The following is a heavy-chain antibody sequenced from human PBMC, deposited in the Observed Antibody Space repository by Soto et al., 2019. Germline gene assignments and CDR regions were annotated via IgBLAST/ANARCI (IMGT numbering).Heavy chain of an antibody. D-gene: IGHD2-15*01. J-gene: IGHJ4*02. V-gene: IGHV3-23*01. CDR1: GFTFSNYA. Sequence: EVQLLESGGGLVQPGGSLRLSCTASGFTFSNYAMNWVRQAPGKGLAWVSAISGSGGHIYYTDSVKGRFTISRDNSKDTLYLQMNSLRAEDTAVYYCVKDSRHLGYCDGGSCYFDYWGQGTLVTVSS. CDR2: ISGSGGHI. CDR3: VKDSRHLGYCDGGSCYFDY.